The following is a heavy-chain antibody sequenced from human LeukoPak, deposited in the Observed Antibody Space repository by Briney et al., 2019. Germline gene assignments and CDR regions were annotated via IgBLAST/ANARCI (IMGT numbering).Heavy chain of an antibody. CDR1: GFTFSSYW. Sequence: GGSLRLSCAASGFTFSSYWKSWVRQAPGKGLEGVANIKQDGSEKYYVDSVKGRFTISRDNAKNSLYLQMNSLRAEDTAVYYCARTPSLTTFDYWGQGTLVTVSS. D-gene: IGHD4-17*01. CDR3: ARTPSLTTFDY. CDR2: IKQDGSEK. V-gene: IGHV3-7*01. J-gene: IGHJ4*02.